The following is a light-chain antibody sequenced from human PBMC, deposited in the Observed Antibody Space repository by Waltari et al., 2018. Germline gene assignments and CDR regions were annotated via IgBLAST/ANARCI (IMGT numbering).Light chain of an antibody. CDR1: SSDVGAYNF. V-gene: IGLV2-8*01. CDR3: SSYGGTNNFVL. J-gene: IGLJ2*01. CDR2: EVT. Sequence: QSALTQPPSASGSPGQSITISCTGTSSDVGAYNFVSWYQQYPGRAPKVLVYEVTQRPSVVPDRCSGSKAGNTASLSVSGLQAEDEADYYCSSYGGTNNFVLFGGGTKLTVL.